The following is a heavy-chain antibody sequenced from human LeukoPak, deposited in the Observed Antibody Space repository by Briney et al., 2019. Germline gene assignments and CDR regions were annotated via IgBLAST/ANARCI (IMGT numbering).Heavy chain of an antibody. J-gene: IGHJ5*02. CDR1: GYTFTSYD. Sequence: ASVKVSCKASGYTFTSYDINWVRQATGQGLEWMGWMNPNSGNTGYAQKFQGRVTMTRNTSISTAYMELSSLRAEDTAVYYCAKGEVVRGVVLNWFDPWGQGTLVTVSS. CDR3: AKGEVVRGVVLNWFDP. D-gene: IGHD3-10*01. V-gene: IGHV1-8*01. CDR2: MNPNSGNT.